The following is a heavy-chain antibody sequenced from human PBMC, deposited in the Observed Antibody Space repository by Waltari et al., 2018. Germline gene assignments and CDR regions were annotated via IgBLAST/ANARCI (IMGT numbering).Heavy chain of an antibody. D-gene: IGHD4-17*01. CDR3: ARSYGDYAGDYYYYMDV. CDR1: GGTFSSYA. CDR2: IIPIFGTA. Sequence: QVQLVQSGAEVKKPGSSVKVSCKASGGTFSSYAISWVRQAPGPGLEWMGGIIPIFGTANYAQKFQGRVTITADESTSTAYMELSSLRSEDTAVYYCARSYGDYAGDYYYYMDVWGKGTTVTVSS. J-gene: IGHJ6*03. V-gene: IGHV1-69*01.